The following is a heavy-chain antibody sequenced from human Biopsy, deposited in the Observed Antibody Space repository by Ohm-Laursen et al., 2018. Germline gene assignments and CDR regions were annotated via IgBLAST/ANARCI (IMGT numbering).Heavy chain of an antibody. CDR2: ISHTGYT. CDR1: GDSVTKYY. Sequence: GTLSLTCSVSGDSVTKYYWSWIRQPPGKGLEWIGHISHTGYTSYKSSLKSRVTISLDTSRKHFSLRLTSLAAADTAVYYCARGSNEYGGLYFPHWGQGTLVTVSS. CDR3: ARGSNEYGGLYFPH. J-gene: IGHJ1*01. D-gene: IGHD4-23*01. V-gene: IGHV4-59*02.